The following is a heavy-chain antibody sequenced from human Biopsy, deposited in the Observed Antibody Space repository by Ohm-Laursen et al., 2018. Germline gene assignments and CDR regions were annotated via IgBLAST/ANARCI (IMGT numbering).Heavy chain of an antibody. CDR3: AGAGRYCSGGGCYSWFDS. Sequence: SLRLSCAASGFSFSDNYKDWVRQAPGKGLEWDGRIRDKANSYTTDYAASVKGRFTISRDDSKNSLYLQMNSLKTEDTALYYCAGAGRYCSGGGCYSWFDSWGQGTLVTVSS. V-gene: IGHV3-72*01. CDR2: IRDKANSYTT. J-gene: IGHJ5*01. CDR1: GFSFSDNY. D-gene: IGHD2-15*01.